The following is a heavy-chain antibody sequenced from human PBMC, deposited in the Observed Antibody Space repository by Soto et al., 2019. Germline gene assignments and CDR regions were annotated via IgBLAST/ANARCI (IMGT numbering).Heavy chain of an antibody. Sequence: GASVKVSCKASGYTFTSYGITWVRQAPGQGLEYMGWISAYNGNTNYAQNLQGRVTMTADTSTNTACMELRSLRSDDTAVYYCARYCSGGSCDSDTAFDIWGQGTMVTVSS. CDR3: ARYCSGGSCDSDTAFDI. D-gene: IGHD2-15*01. V-gene: IGHV1-18*01. CDR1: GYTFTSYG. CDR2: ISAYNGNT. J-gene: IGHJ3*02.